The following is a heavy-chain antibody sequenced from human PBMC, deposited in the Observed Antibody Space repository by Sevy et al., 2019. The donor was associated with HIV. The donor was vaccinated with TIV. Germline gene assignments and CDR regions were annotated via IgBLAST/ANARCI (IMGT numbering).Heavy chain of an antibody. J-gene: IGHJ6*02. D-gene: IGHD1-1*01. V-gene: IGHV1-2*02. CDR1: GYTFTDYY. Sequence: ASVKVSCKASGYTFTDYYIHWVRQAPGQGLEWMAGINPNDGVTNYAQRFQGGVTVTRDTSIRTAYMELRRLRSDDTAIYYCARLTTMPTSDLYGMDVWGQGTTVTVSS. CDR2: INPNDGVT. CDR3: ARLTTMPTSDLYGMDV.